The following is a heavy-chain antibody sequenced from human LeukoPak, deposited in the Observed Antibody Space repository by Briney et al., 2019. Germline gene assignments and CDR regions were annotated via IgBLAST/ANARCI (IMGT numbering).Heavy chain of an antibody. CDR1: GYTFTDYY. D-gene: IGHD2-21*01. J-gene: IGHJ5*02. CDR2: INPNTGGT. CDR3: ARADRLHGGPYLIGP. V-gene: IGHV1-2*02. Sequence: ASVKVSCKTPGYTFTDYYMHWVRQAPGQGLEWMGWINPNTGGTSSAQKFQGRVTMSRDTAITTVYMEVSWLTSDDTAIYYCARADRLHGGPYLIGPWGQGTLVTVSS.